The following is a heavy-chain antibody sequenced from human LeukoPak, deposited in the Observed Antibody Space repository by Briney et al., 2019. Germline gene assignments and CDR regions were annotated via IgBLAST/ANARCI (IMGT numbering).Heavy chain of an antibody. J-gene: IGHJ4*02. CDR2: IYYSGST. D-gene: IGHD3-22*01. Sequence: SETLSLTCAVYGGSFSGYYWSWIRQPPGKGLEWIGYIYYSGSTNYNPSLKSRVTISVDTSKNQFSLKLSSVTAADTAVYYCARTTTYYYDSSGYTFDYWGQGTLVTVSS. CDR1: GGSFSGYY. V-gene: IGHV4-59*01. CDR3: ARTTTYYYDSSGYTFDY.